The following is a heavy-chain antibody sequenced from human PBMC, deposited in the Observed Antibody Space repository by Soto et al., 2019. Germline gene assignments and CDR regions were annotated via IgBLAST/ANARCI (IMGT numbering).Heavy chain of an antibody. V-gene: IGHV1-69*04. D-gene: IGHD3-3*02. CDR3: ARELAFSTSVRAFDI. CDR2: IIPILGIA. J-gene: IGHJ3*02. Sequence: SVKVSCKASGGTFSSYTISWVRQAPGQGLEWMGRIIPILGIANYAQKFQGRVTITADKSTSTAYMELSSLRSEDTAVYYCARELAFSTSVRAFDIWGQGKMVTVSS. CDR1: GGTFSSYT.